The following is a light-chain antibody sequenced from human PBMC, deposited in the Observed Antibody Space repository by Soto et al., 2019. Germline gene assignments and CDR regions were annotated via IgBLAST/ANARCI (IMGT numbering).Light chain of an antibody. CDR2: DAS. CDR1: QYISTY. V-gene: IGKV1-39*01. CDR3: QQTYDTPLT. Sequence: DIQMTQSPSSLSASVGDRVTITCRASQYISTYLNWYQQKPGKAPNLLIYDASRLQSGVSSRFSGSGSGADFTLTISSLQPEDFATYYCQQTYDTPLTFGPGTRLEIK. J-gene: IGKJ5*01.